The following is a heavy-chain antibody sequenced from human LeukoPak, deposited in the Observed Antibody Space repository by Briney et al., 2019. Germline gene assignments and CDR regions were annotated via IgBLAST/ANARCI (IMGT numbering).Heavy chain of an antibody. V-gene: IGHV3-21*01. D-gene: IGHD3-16*01. CDR1: GFAFRSYN. Sequence: GGSLRLSCAASGFAFRSYNMNWVRQAPGKGLEWVSSISSSSSYIFYADSVKGRFTISKNNAKNSLYLQMNSLRAEDTAVYYCARTPWGNYFDYWGQGTLVTVSS. J-gene: IGHJ4*02. CDR2: ISSSSSYI. CDR3: ARTPWGNYFDY.